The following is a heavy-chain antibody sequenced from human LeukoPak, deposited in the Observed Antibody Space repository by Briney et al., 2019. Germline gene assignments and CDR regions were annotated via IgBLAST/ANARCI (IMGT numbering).Heavy chain of an antibody. D-gene: IGHD6-19*01. CDR1: GFTFSDYY. J-gene: IGHJ4*02. CDR2: ISSSGSTI. Sequence: GGSLRLSCAASGFTFSDYYMSWIRQAPGKGLEWVSYISSSGSTIYYADSVKGRFTISRDNAKNSLYLQMNSLRAEDTAVHYCARVIAVAGTNYFDYWGQGTLVTVSS. CDR3: ARVIAVAGTNYFDY. V-gene: IGHV3-11*01.